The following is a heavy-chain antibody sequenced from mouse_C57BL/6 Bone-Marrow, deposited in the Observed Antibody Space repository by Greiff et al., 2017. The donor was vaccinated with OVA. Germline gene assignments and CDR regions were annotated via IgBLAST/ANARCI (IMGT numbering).Heavy chain of an antibody. V-gene: IGHV1-50*01. Sequence: QVQLQQPGAELVKPGASVKLSCKASGYTFTSYWMQWVKQRPGQGLEWIGEIDPSDSYTNYNQKFKGKATLTVDTSSSTAYMQLSSLTSEDSAVYYCARLWDDFDYGGQGTTLTVSS. CDR2: IDPSDSYT. CDR3: ARLWDDFDY. D-gene: IGHD4-1*01. CDR1: GYTFTSYW. J-gene: IGHJ2*01.